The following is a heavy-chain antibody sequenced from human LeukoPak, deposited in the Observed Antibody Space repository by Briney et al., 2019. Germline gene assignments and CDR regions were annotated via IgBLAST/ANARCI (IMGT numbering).Heavy chain of an antibody. V-gene: IGHV3-30-3*01. J-gene: IGHJ6*02. CDR2: IPYDGSNK. CDR3: ARDWSEGSSGWYYYGMDV. CDR1: GFTFSSYA. Sequence: PGGSLRLSCAASGFTFSSYAMHWVRQAPGKGLEWVAVIPYDGSNKYYADSVKARFTISRDNSKNTLYLQMNSLRAEDTAVYYCARDWSEGSSGWYYYGMDVWGQGTTVTVSS. D-gene: IGHD6-19*01.